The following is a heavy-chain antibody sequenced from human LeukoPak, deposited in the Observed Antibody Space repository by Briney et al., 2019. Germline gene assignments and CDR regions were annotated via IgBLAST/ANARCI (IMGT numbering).Heavy chain of an antibody. Sequence: ASVKVSCKASGYTFTDYYMHWVRQAPGQGLECMGWINPNSGGTNYAQKFQGRVAMTRDTSISTAYMELSSLTSDDTAVYYCASGGVAVAGSAIDYWGQGTLVTVSS. D-gene: IGHD6-19*01. CDR3: ASGGVAVAGSAIDY. CDR1: GYTFTDYY. J-gene: IGHJ4*02. V-gene: IGHV1-2*02. CDR2: INPNSGGT.